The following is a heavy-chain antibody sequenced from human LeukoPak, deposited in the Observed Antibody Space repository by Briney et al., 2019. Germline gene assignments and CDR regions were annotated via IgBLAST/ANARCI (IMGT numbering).Heavy chain of an antibody. V-gene: IGHV1-2*02. Sequence: ASVKVSCKASGYTFTGYYMHWVRQAPGQGLEWMGWINPNSGGTNYAQKFQGRVTMTRDTSISTAYMELSRLRSDDTAVYYCARELGSGSYALDYWGQGTLATVSS. CDR2: INPNSGGT. CDR1: GYTFTGYY. D-gene: IGHD1-26*01. CDR3: ARELGSGSYALDY. J-gene: IGHJ4*02.